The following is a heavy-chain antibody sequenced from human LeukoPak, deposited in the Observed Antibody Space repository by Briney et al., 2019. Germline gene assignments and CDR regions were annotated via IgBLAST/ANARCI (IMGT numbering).Heavy chain of an antibody. D-gene: IGHD6-13*01. CDR3: ARDENTVAAAGTFDY. CDR1: GYSISSGYY. J-gene: IGHJ4*02. CDR2: IYHSGST. Sequence: SETLSLTCTVSGYSISSGYYWGWIRQPPGKGLEWIGSIYHSGSTYYNPSLKSRVTISVDTSKNQFSLKLSSVTAADTAVYYCARDENTVAAAGTFDYWGQGTLVTVSS. V-gene: IGHV4-38-2*02.